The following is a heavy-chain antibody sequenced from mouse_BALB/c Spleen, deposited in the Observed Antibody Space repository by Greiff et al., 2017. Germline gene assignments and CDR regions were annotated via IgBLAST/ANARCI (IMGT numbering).Heavy chain of an antibody. Sequence: EVKLVESGGGLVQPGGSMKLSCVASGFTFSNYWMNWVRQSPEKGLEWVAEIRLKSNNYATHYAESVKGRFTISRDDSKRSVYLQMNNSRAEDTGIYYCTRGNWYLDVWGAGTTVTVSS. V-gene: IGHV6-6*02. CDR3: TRGNWYLDV. CDR1: GFTFSNYW. CDR2: IRLKSNNYAT. J-gene: IGHJ1*01.